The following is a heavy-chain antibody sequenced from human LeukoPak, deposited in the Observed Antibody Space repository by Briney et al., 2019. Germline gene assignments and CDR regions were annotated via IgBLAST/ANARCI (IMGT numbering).Heavy chain of an antibody. Sequence: PGGSLRLSCAASGFTFSNYWMHWVRQAPGKGPVWVSRINSDRRTTSYADSVEGRFTISRDNGKNTLYLQMNSLRVEDTAVYYCARGSSTWHLDYWGQGTLATVSS. CDR2: INSDRRTT. D-gene: IGHD6-13*01. J-gene: IGHJ4*02. V-gene: IGHV3-74*01. CDR3: ARGSSTWHLDY. CDR1: GFTFSNYW.